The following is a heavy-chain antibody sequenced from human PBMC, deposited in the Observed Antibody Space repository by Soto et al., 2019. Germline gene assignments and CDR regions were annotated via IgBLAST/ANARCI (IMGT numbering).Heavy chain of an antibody. J-gene: IGHJ4*02. CDR3: ASEKLKGGVFDS. Sequence: QVQLVESGGGVVQPGRSLRLSCAASGFIFSTYSMHWVRQAPGKGLEWVAMIWLDGSNKYYADSVRGRFTISRDNSKDTLYLEMDSLSVDDTAIYYCASEKLKGGVFDSWGQGTLVSVSS. CDR2: IWLDGSNK. D-gene: IGHD1-26*01. V-gene: IGHV3-33*01. CDR1: GFIFSTYS.